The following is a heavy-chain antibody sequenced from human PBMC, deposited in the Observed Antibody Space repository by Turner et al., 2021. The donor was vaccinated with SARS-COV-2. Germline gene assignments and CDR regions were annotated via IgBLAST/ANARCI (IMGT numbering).Heavy chain of an antibody. D-gene: IGHD6-13*01. J-gene: IGHJ4*02. Sequence: EVQLVDSGGGLVQPGGSLRLSCAASGFTCSSYEMNWVRQAPGKGLEWVSYISRSGSTIYYADSVKGRFTISRDNAKNSLYLQMNSLRAEDTAVYYCARGTVAAAGIAFDYWGQGTLVTVSS. CDR1: GFTCSSYE. CDR3: ARGTVAAAGIAFDY. V-gene: IGHV3-48*03. CDR2: ISRSGSTI.